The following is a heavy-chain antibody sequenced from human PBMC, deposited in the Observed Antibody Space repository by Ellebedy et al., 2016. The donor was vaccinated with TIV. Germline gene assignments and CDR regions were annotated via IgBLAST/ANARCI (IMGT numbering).Heavy chain of an antibody. J-gene: IGHJ5*02. D-gene: IGHD3-3*01. Sequence: ASVKVSCKVSGYTLTDLSMHWVRQAPGKGLEWMGGFDPEDGETIYAQKFQGRVTMTEDTSTDTAYMELSSLRSEDTAVYYCATFPGSTIFRLVYWFDPWGQGTLVTVSS. CDR1: GYTLTDLS. CDR3: ATFPGSTIFRLVYWFDP. CDR2: FDPEDGET. V-gene: IGHV1-24*01.